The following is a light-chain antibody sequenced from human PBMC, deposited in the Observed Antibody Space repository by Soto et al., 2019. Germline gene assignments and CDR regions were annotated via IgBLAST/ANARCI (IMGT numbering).Light chain of an antibody. CDR1: QSVSSN. CDR3: QQYNNWPRT. J-gene: IGKJ1*01. CDR2: GAS. V-gene: IGKV3-15*01. Sequence: EIVMTQSPATLSVSPGERATLSCRASQSVSSNLAWYQQKPGQAPRLLIYGASTSATGIPARFSGSGSGTEFTLTISSLQSEDFAVYYCQQYNNWPRTFGQGTKVDI.